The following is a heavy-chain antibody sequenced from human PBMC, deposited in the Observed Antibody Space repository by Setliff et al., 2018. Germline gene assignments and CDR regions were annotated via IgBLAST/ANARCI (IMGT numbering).Heavy chain of an antibody. CDR3: ARDRTAYSYGLDV. Sequence: SETLSLTCTVSGGSVSPYFWSWIRQPPGKGLEWIGYIYHNGNTNFNPSLKSRVTMSVDTSKNQFALNLTSVTAADTAVYYCARDRTAYSYGLDVWGRGTTVTVSS. J-gene: IGHJ6*02. V-gene: IGHV4-59*02. CDR1: GGSVSPYF. CDR2: IYHNGNT. D-gene: IGHD5-18*01.